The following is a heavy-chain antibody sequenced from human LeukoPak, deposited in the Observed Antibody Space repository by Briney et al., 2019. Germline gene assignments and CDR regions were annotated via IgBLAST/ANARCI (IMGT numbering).Heavy chain of an antibody. V-gene: IGHV3-48*01. CDR1: GFTFSSYS. CDR2: ISSSSSTI. Sequence: GGSLRLSCAASGFTFSSYSMNWVRQAPGKGLEWVSYISSSSSTIYYAASVKGRFTISRDNAKNSLYLQMNSLRAEDTAVYYCARAIGDWNYVPQFDYWGQGTLVTVSS. J-gene: IGHJ4*02. D-gene: IGHD1-7*01. CDR3: ARAIGDWNYVPQFDY.